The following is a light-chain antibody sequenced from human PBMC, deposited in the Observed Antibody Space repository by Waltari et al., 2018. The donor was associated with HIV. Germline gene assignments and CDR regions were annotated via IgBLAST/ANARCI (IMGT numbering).Light chain of an antibody. CDR2: ANL. J-gene: IGLJ2*01. CDR3: QSFDSSLTTSGVI. Sequence: QSVLTQPPSVSGAPGQRVTISCTGSSSNIGAGYDVHWYQQLPGTAPKLLIYANLNRPSGVPYRFSGSKSGSSASLAITGLQAEDEAHYYCQSFDSSLTTSGVIFGGGTKLTVL. CDR1: SSNIGAGYD. V-gene: IGLV1-40*01.